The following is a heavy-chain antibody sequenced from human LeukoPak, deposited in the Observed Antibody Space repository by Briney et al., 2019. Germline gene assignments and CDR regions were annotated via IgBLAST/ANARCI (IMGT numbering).Heavy chain of an antibody. CDR3: ARDRDCGCDCYILDY. Sequence: SVKVSCKASGGTFSSYAISCVRQAPGQGLEWMGGIIPIFGTANYAQKFQGRVTITADKSTSTAYMELSSLRSEDTAVYYCARDRDCGCDCYILDYWGQGTLVTVSS. V-gene: IGHV1-69*06. CDR2: IIPIFGTA. D-gene: IGHD2-21*02. J-gene: IGHJ4*02. CDR1: GGTFSSYA.